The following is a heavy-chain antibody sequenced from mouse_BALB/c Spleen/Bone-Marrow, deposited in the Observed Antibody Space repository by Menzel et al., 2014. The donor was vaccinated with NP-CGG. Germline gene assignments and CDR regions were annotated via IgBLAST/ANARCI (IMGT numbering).Heavy chain of an antibody. CDR1: GFTFSSYG. J-gene: IGHJ3*01. D-gene: IGHD2-3*01. CDR2: INRNGGTS. V-gene: IGHV5-6-3*01. Sequence: EVQVVESGGGLVQPGGSLKLSCTASGFTFSSYGLSWVRQTPDKRLELVATINRNGGTSSYPDSLKGRFTISRDNAKNTLYLQMSSLKSEDTAPYYCARGVDDYSWFAYWGQGTLVTVSA. CDR3: ARGVDDYSWFAY.